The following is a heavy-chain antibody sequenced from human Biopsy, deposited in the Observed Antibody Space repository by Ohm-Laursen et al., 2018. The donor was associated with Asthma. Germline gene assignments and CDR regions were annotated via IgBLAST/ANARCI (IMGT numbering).Heavy chain of an antibody. V-gene: IGHV4-30-4*01. CDR1: GASIKTDDHY. D-gene: IGHD6-19*01. Sequence: TLSLTCAVSGASIKTDDHYCRWLRQPPGKGLKWFGFIHYSGSTSSNPSLKGGVTISVETSKNQFSLKLSSVNAADTAVYYCARASVAASSNWFDPWGQGTLVTVSS. CDR2: IHYSGST. J-gene: IGHJ5*02. CDR3: ARASVAASSNWFDP.